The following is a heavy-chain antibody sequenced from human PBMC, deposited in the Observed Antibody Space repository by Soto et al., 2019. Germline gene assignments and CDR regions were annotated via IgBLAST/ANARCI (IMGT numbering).Heavy chain of an antibody. Sequence: GGSLRLSCTASGFTFSVYAMSWVRQPPGKGLEWVSTISGSGGSTYYADSVKGRFTISRDNSKNTLYLQMNSLRAEDTAVYYCAKPLTTGYYFPFDYWRQGTLVTVSS. CDR3: AKPLTTGYYFPFDY. J-gene: IGHJ4*02. D-gene: IGHD3-9*01. CDR1: GFTFSVYA. CDR2: ISGSGGST. V-gene: IGHV3-23*01.